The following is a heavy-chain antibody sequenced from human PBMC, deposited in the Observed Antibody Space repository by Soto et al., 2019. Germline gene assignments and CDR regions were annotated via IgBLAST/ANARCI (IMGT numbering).Heavy chain of an antibody. CDR3: AIDMYCSGGSCYSDFPFDY. CDR1: GYTFTSYG. CDR2: ISAYNGNT. V-gene: IGHV1-18*01. Sequence: QVQLVQSGAEVKKPGASVKVSCKASGYTFTSYGISWVRQAPGQGLEWMGWISAYNGNTNYAQKLQGRVTMTTDTSTSTAYMELRSLRSDDTAVYYCAIDMYCSGGSCYSDFPFDYWGQGTLVTVSS. J-gene: IGHJ4*02. D-gene: IGHD2-15*01.